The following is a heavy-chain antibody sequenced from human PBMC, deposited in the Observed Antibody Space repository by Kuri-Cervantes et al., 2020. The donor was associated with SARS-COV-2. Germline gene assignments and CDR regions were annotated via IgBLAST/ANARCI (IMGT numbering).Heavy chain of an antibody. CDR2: IYHSGST. CDR3: ARRYGGHFHAVAAPGPYYFDY. V-gene: IGHV4-38-2*01. CDR1: GYSISSGSY. Sequence: SETLSLTCAVAGYSISSGSYWGWIRQPPGKGLEWIVSIYHSGSTYYNPSLKSRVTISVDTSKNQFSLKMSSVTAADTAVYYCARRYGGHFHAVAAPGPYYFDYWGQGTLVTVSS. J-gene: IGHJ4*02. D-gene: IGHD6-19*01.